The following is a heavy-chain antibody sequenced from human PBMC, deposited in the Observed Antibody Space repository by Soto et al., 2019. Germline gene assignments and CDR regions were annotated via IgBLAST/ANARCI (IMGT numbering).Heavy chain of an antibody. CDR3: ARGIYDSSGYYTRVFDY. D-gene: IGHD3-22*01. J-gene: IGHJ4*02. Sequence: SETLSLTCTVSGGSIISYYWSWILQPPWKGLEWIGYVHYTGSTNYNSPLKSRVTISVDTSKNQFSLKLSSVTAADTAVYYCARGIYDSSGYYTRVFDYWGPGTLVTVSS. CDR2: VHYTGST. V-gene: IGHV4-59*01. CDR1: GGSIISYY.